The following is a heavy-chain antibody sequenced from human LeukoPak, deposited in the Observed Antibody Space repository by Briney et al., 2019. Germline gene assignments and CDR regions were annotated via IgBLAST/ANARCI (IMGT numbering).Heavy chain of an antibody. V-gene: IGHV4-34*01. CDR2: INHSGST. CDR1: GGSFSGYY. D-gene: IGHD6-13*01. CDR3: ARGGRGDDIAAAGKAGYYYYMDV. Sequence: SETPSLTCAVYGGSFSGYYWSWIRQPPGKGLEWIGEINHSGSTNYNPSLKSRVTISVDTSKNQFSLKLSSVTAADTAVYYCARGGRGDDIAAAGKAGYYYYMDVWGKGTTVTVSS. J-gene: IGHJ6*03.